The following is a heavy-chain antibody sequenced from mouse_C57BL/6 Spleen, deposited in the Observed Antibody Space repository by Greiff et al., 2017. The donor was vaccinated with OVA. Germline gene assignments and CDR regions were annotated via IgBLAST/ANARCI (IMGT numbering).Heavy chain of an antibody. D-gene: IGHD3-2*02. CDR1: GYTFTSYT. Sequence: QVQLKQSGAELARPGASVKMSCKASGYTFTSYTMHWVKQRPGQGLEWIGYINPSSGYTKYNQKFKDKATLTADKSSSTAYMQLSSLTSEDSAVYYCARWGLRPRYYYAMDYWGQGTSVTVSS. J-gene: IGHJ4*01. CDR3: ARWGLRPRYYYAMDY. V-gene: IGHV1-4*01. CDR2: INPSSGYT.